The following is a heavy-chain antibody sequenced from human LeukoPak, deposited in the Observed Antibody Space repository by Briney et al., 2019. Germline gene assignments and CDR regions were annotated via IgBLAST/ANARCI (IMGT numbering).Heavy chain of an antibody. CDR1: GFTFSSYG. V-gene: IGHV3-23*01. D-gene: IGHD3-22*01. Sequence: GGSLRLSCAASGFTFSSYGMSWVRQAPGKGLEWVSAISGSGGSTYYADSVKGRFTISRDNSKNTLYLQMNSLRAEDTAVYYCARVSGPYYYDSSGSPFDYWGQGTLVTVSS. J-gene: IGHJ4*02. CDR2: ISGSGGST. CDR3: ARVSGPYYYDSSGSPFDY.